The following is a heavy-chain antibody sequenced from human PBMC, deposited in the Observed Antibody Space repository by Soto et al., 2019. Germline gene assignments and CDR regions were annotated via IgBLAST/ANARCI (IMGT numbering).Heavy chain of an antibody. J-gene: IGHJ5*02. D-gene: IGHD3-10*01. V-gene: IGHV1-2*02. CDR1: GYIFTDYY. Sequence: QVQLVQSGAEVKEPGASVKVSCKASGYIFTDYYLHWVRQAPGQGLEWMGWINGNSGGTNYAQKFQGRVTMTRDTSISTAYMELSRLGSDDTAVYYCARDRTYYYGSGSYYNVGWFDPWGQGTLVTVSS. CDR2: INGNSGGT. CDR3: ARDRTYYYGSGSYYNVGWFDP.